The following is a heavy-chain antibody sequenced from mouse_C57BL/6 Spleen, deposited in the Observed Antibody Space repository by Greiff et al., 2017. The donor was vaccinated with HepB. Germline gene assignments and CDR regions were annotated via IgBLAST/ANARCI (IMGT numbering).Heavy chain of an antibody. V-gene: IGHV1-80*01. CDR3: AMVYSNGFAY. CDR1: GYAFSSYW. J-gene: IGHJ3*01. CDR2: IYPGDGDT. Sequence: VMLVESGAELVKPGASVKISCKASGYAFSSYWMNWVKQRPGKGLEWIGQIYPGDGDTNYNGKFKGKATLTADKSSSTAYMQLSSLTSEDSAVYFCAMVYSNGFAYWGQGTLVTVSA. D-gene: IGHD2-5*01.